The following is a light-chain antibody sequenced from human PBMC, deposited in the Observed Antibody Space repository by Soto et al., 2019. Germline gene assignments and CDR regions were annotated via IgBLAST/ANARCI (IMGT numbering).Light chain of an antibody. CDR1: QTIANY. V-gene: IGKV1-39*01. CDR3: QQSYNTPRT. Sequence: DIQMTQAPCSLPASVGDRVTITCRASQTIANYLNWYQQRPGKAPNLLISAASTLQSGVPSRFSGSGSGTDFTLTITSLQPEDFATYYCQQSYNTPRTFGQGTKVEIK. J-gene: IGKJ1*01. CDR2: AAS.